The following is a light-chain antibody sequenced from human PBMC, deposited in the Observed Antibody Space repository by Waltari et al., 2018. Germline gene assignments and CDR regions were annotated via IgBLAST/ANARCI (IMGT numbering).Light chain of an antibody. CDR3: QQYDNLPRT. J-gene: IGKJ1*01. Sequence: DIQMTQSPSSLSASVGDRVTITCQASQDISNYLKWYQQKPGKAPKLLIYAASNLETGVPSRFSGSGSGTDFTFTISSLQPEDIATYYCQQYDNLPRTFGQGTKVEIK. V-gene: IGKV1-33*01. CDR1: QDISNY. CDR2: AAS.